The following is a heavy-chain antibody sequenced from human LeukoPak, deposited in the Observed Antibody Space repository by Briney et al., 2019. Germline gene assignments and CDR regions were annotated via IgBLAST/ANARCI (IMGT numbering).Heavy chain of an antibody. V-gene: IGHV3-11*04. CDR2: ISSSGSTI. D-gene: IGHD5-12*01. Sequence: PGGSLRLSCAASGFTFSDYYMSWIRQAPGKGLEWVSYISSSGSTIYYADSVKGRFTISRDNTKNSLYMQMNSLRAEDTAMYYCARGSRGGDGYNYNWGQGTLVTVSS. CDR3: ARGSRGGDGYNYN. J-gene: IGHJ4*02. CDR1: GFTFSDYY.